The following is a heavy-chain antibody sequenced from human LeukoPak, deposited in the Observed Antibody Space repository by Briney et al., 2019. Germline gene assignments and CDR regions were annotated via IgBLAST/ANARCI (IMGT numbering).Heavy chain of an antibody. CDR2: ISGSGGST. Sequence: GGSLRLSCAASGFTFSSYAMSWVRQAPGKGLEWVSAISGSGGSTYYADSVKGRFTISGDNSKNTLYLQMNSLRAEDTAVYYCANGRYCSGGSCYSFGYWGQGTLVTVSS. CDR3: ANGRYCSGGSCYSFGY. D-gene: IGHD2-15*01. CDR1: GFTFSSYA. V-gene: IGHV3-23*01. J-gene: IGHJ4*02.